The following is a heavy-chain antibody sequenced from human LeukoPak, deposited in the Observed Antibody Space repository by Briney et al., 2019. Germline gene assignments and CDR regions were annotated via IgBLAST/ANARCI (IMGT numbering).Heavy chain of an antibody. V-gene: IGHV4-38-2*02. D-gene: IGHD5-12*01. CDR3: ARHSAYDHEAYYFDY. CDR2: IYHSGST. J-gene: IGHJ4*02. CDR1: GYSISSGYY. Sequence: PSETLSLTCTVSGYSISSGYYWGWIRQPPGKGLEWIGSIYHSGSTYYNPSLKSRVTISVDTSKNQFSLKLSSVTAADTAVYFCARHSAYDHEAYYFDYWGQGILVTVSS.